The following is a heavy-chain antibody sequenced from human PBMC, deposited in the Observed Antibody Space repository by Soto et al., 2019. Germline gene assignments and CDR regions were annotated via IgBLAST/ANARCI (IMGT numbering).Heavy chain of an antibody. J-gene: IGHJ4*02. CDR1: GYTFTSYA. CDR2: INAGNGNT. D-gene: IGHD5-18*01. V-gene: IGHV1-3*01. Sequence: QVQLVQSGAEVKKPGASVKVSCKASGYTFTSYAMHWVRQAPGQRLEWMGWINAGNGNTKYSQKRQRRVNITRDTSASTAYMELSSLRSEDTAVYYCARAPRTAMVTPFDYWGQGSLVTVSS. CDR3: ARAPRTAMVTPFDY.